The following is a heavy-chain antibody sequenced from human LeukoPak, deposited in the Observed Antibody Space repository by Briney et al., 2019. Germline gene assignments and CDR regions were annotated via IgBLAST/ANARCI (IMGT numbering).Heavy chain of an antibody. Sequence: SETLSLTCAVSGGSISSGGYSWRWLRQPPGTGLEWIGYIYHSGSTYYNPSLKSRVTISVDRSKNQFSLKLGSVTAADTAVYYCARGGDDSSGYWMAFDIWGQGTMVTVSS. D-gene: IGHD3-22*01. J-gene: IGHJ3*02. CDR2: IYHSGST. V-gene: IGHV4-30-2*01. CDR3: ARGGDDSSGYWMAFDI. CDR1: GGSISSGGYS.